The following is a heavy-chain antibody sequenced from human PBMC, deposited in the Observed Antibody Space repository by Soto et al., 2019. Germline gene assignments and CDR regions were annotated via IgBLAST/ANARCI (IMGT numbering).Heavy chain of an antibody. V-gene: IGHV1-69*12. CDR1: GGTFNSYA. CDR3: TRCGIRYHSIGYYLGIDGMDV. Sequence: QVQLVQSGAEVKKPESSVRVSCKASGGTFNSYAITWVRQAPGQGLEWMGGTIPMFGTTNYAEKFQGRVTXTAEESXXTAYMELSSLRSEDTAVYYCTRCGIRYHSIGYYLGIDGMDVWGQGTTVIVSS. J-gene: IGHJ6*02. D-gene: IGHD3-22*01. CDR2: TIPMFGTT.